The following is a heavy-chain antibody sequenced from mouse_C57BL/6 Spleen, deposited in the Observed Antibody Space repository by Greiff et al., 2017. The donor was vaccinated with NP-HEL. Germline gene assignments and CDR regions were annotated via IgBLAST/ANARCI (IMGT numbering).Heavy chain of an antibody. V-gene: IGHV1-26*01. J-gene: IGHJ2*01. CDR2: INPNSGGT. CDR1: GYTFTDYY. Sequence: EVQLQQPGPELVKPGASVKISCKASGYTFTDYYMNWVKQSHGQSLEWIGDINPNSGGTSYNQKFKGKATLTVDKSSSTAYMQLRSLTSEDSAVYYCARGDDYGGDWGQGTTLTVSS. D-gene: IGHD2-4*01. CDR3: ARGDDYGGD.